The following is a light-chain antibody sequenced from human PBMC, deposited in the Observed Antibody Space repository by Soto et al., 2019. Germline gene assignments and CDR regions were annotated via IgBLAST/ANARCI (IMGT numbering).Light chain of an antibody. CDR3: QQSRNRIT. J-gene: IGKJ5*01. CDR2: DAS. Sequence: LSLWASQSVSRYLAWYQQKPGQAPRLPIYDASYRATGTPARFSCSACGTDFTITICSLEPDDVPVYCSQQSRNRITFGQGTRLEIK. CDR1: QSVSRY. V-gene: IGKV3-11*01.